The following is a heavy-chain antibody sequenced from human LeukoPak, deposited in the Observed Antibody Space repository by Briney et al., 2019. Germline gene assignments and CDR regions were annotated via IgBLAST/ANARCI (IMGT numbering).Heavy chain of an antibody. J-gene: IGHJ6*02. V-gene: IGHV4-39*01. CDR1: GGSISSSSYY. CDR3: AREQQLTTFYYYGMDV. D-gene: IGHD6-13*01. CDR2: IYYSAST. Sequence: PSETLSLTCTVSGGSISSSSYYWGWIRQPPGKGLEWIGSIYYSASTYYNPSLKSRLTISVDTSKNQFSLKLSSVTAADTAVYYCAREQQLTTFYYYGMDVWGPGTTVTVSS.